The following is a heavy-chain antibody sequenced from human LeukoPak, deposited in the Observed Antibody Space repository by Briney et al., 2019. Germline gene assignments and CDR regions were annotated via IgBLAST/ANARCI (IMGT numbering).Heavy chain of an antibody. CDR3: ARDDSSGYMSDY. D-gene: IGHD3-22*01. CDR2: INPNSGGT. Sequence: EASVKVSCKASGYAFTGYYMHWVRQAPGQGLEWMGRINPNSGGTNYAQKFQGRVTMTRDTSISTAYMELSRLRSDDTAVYYCARDDSSGYMSDYWGQGTLVTVSS. V-gene: IGHV1-2*06. CDR1: GYAFTGYY. J-gene: IGHJ4*02.